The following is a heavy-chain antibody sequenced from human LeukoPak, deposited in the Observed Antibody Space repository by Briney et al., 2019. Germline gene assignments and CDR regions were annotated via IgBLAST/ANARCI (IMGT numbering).Heavy chain of an antibody. Sequence: GSLRLSCAASGNYWMHWVRQARGKGLVWVSHINSDGSWTSYADSVKGRFTISKDNAKNTVYLQMNNLRAEDTAVYYCVSFYETYWGRGTLVTVSS. V-gene: IGHV3-74*01. D-gene: IGHD2-2*01. CDR1: GNYW. CDR3: VSFYETY. J-gene: IGHJ4*02. CDR2: INSDGSWT.